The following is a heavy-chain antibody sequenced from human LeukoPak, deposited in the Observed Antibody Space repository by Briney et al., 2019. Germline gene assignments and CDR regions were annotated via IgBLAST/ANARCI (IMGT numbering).Heavy chain of an antibody. CDR2: IYYSGST. CDR3: ASWGSGSSDY. V-gene: IGHV4-59*01. CDR1: GSSISSYY. J-gene: IGHJ4*02. D-gene: IGHD3-10*01. Sequence: SETLSLTCTVSGSSISSYYWIWIRQPPGKGLEWIGYIYYSGSTNYNPSLKSRVTISVDTSKNQFSLKLSSATAADTAVYYCASWGSGSSDYWGQGTLVTVSP.